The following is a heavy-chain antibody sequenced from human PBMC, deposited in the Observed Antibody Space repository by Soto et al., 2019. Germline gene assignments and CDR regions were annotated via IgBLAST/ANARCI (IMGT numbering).Heavy chain of an antibody. CDR1: GGTFSSYA. CDR3: ARRYGGTLDY. Sequence: SVKVSCKASGGTFSSYAISWVRQAPGQGLEWMGGIIPIFGTANYAQKFQGRVTITADESKNQFSLKLSSVTAADTAVYYCARRYGGTLDYWGQGTLVTVS. J-gene: IGHJ4*02. V-gene: IGHV1-69*13. CDR2: IIPIFGTA. D-gene: IGHD4-17*01.